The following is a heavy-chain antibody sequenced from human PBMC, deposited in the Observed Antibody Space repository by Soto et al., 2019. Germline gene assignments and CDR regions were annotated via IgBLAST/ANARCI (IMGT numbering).Heavy chain of an antibody. CDR3: APHVYCSGGSCQYDAFAI. D-gene: IGHD2-15*01. V-gene: IGHV3-23*01. CDR2: ITAGGDGT. J-gene: IGHJ3*02. Sequence: EVQVLESGGGLVQPGGSLRLSCEASGITFSNYMMTWIRQVPGKGLEWVSTITAGGDGTYYADSVKGRFTMSRETSKNTLYLQMNSLRAEDTAVYYCAPHVYCSGGSCQYDAFAIRGQGTMVTVSS. CDR1: GITFSNYM.